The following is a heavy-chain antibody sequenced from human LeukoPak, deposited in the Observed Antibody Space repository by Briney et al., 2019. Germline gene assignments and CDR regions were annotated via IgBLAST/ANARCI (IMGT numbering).Heavy chain of an antibody. J-gene: IGHJ6*03. CDR3: ARDTGYSSSWYTSLYYYYMDV. Sequence: ASVKVSCKASGYTFTSYYMHWVRQAPGQGLEWMGIINPSGGSTSYAQKFQGRVTMTRDTSTSTVYMELSSLRSEDTAVYYCARDTGYSSSWYTSLYYYYMDVWGKGTTVTISS. D-gene: IGHD6-13*01. V-gene: IGHV1-46*01. CDR2: INPSGGST. CDR1: GYTFTSYY.